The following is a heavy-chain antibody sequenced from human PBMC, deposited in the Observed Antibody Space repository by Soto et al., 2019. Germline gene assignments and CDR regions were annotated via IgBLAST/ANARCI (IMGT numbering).Heavy chain of an antibody. V-gene: IGHV5-10-1*01. CDR1: GYIFRNNW. CDR2: IDLTDSYT. Sequence: PGESLKISCKGSGYIFRNNWITWVRQMPGKGLEWVGRIDLTDSYTSYSPSFQGHVSFSADKSINTTYLHFSSLRASDTAVYYCERHAGSHYLTTGYHPALDSWGQGTPVTVSS. J-gene: IGHJ5*01. CDR3: ERHAGSHYLTTGYHPALDS. D-gene: IGHD3-9*01.